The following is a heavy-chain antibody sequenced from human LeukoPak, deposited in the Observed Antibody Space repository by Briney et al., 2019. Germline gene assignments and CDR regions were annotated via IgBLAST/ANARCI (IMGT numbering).Heavy chain of an antibody. D-gene: IGHD6-13*01. CDR2: IYYTGST. V-gene: IGHV4-59*01. CDR1: GGSISTYY. Sequence: SETLSLTCTVSGGSISTYYWTWIRQPPGKGLEWIGYIYYTGSTNYNPSLKSRVTISVDTSKNQFSLKLSSVTAVDTAVYYCARTGSWYYYFDYWGQGALVTVSS. J-gene: IGHJ4*02. CDR3: ARTGSWYYYFDY.